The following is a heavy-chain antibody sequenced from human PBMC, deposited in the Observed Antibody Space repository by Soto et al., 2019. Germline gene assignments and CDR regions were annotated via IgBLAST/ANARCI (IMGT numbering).Heavy chain of an antibody. CDR3: ARVADYDILTGTPGGMDV. V-gene: IGHV1-46*01. CDR2: INPSGGST. Sequence: ASVKVSCKASGYTFTSYYMHWVRQAPGQGLEWMGIINPSGGSTSYAQKFQGRVTMTRDTSTSTVYMELSSLRSEDTAVYYCARVADYDILTGTPGGMDVWGQGTTGTVSS. J-gene: IGHJ6*02. CDR1: GYTFTSYY. D-gene: IGHD3-9*01.